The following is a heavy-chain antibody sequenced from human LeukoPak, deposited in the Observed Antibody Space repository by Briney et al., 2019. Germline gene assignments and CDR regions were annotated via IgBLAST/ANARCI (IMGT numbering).Heavy chain of an antibody. Sequence: GGSLRLSCAPSTLTLSSYAMSWVRQAPGKGLGWVSGITGSRGSTYYAGSVKGRFTHSRDNSKNTLYLQMHSLRVDDTAVYYCAKRGGYCSGGSCYGEAFDIWGQGTMVTVFS. V-gene: IGHV3-23*01. J-gene: IGHJ3*02. D-gene: IGHD2-15*01. CDR2: ITGSRGST. CDR3: AKRGGYCSGGSCYGEAFDI. CDR1: TLTLSSYA.